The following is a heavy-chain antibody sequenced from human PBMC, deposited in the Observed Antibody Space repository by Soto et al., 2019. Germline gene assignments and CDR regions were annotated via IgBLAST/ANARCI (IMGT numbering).Heavy chain of an antibody. J-gene: IGHJ6*02. CDR1: GYTFTNYS. D-gene: IGHD2-15*01. CDR3: ARDREAYCSGGSCLYYYYGMDV. Sequence: ASVKVSCKASGYTFTNYSMHWVRQAPGQRLEWMGIINPNAGSTDYAQKFQGRVTMTRDASTSTVYMELSSLTSEDTAVYYCARDREAYCSGGSCLYYYYGMDVWGQGTTVTVSS. CDR2: INPNAGST. V-gene: IGHV1-46*01.